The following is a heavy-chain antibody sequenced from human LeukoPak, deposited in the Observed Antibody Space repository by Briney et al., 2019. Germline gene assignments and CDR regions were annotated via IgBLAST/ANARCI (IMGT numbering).Heavy chain of an antibody. D-gene: IGHD5-18*01. Sequence: SVTVSCKASGGTFSSYAISWVRQAPGQGLEWMGGIIPIFGTANYAQKFQGRVTITADESTSTAYMELSSLRSEDTAVYYCASPRDTAMVTGFDYWGQGTLVTVSS. J-gene: IGHJ4*02. CDR2: IIPIFGTA. CDR1: GGTFSSYA. CDR3: ASPRDTAMVTGFDY. V-gene: IGHV1-69*13.